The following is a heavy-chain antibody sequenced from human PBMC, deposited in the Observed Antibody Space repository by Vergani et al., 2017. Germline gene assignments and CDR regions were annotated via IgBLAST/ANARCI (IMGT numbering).Heavy chain of an antibody. Sequence: QVQLQQWGAGLLKPSETLSLTCAVYGGSFSGYYWSWIRQPPGKGLEWVGEINHSGSTNYNPSLKSRVNISVDTSKNQFSLKLSSVTAADTAVYYCAGGTAAVPLIDYWGQGILVTVSS. CDR3: AGGTAAVPLIDY. D-gene: IGHD6-13*01. CDR2: INHSGST. J-gene: IGHJ4*02. CDR1: GGSFSGYY. V-gene: IGHV4-34*01.